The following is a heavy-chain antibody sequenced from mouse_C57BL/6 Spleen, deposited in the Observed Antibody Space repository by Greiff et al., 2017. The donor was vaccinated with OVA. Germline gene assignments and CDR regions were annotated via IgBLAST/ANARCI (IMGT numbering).Heavy chain of an antibody. J-gene: IGHJ2*01. V-gene: IGHV1-82*01. D-gene: IGHD2-2*01. CDR2: IYPGDGDT. CDR3: ARNDVYVLDY. CDR1: GYAFSSSW. Sequence: VQLQQSGPELVKPGASVKISCKASGYAFSSSWMNWVKQRPGKGLEWIGRIYPGDGDTNYNGKFKGKATLTADKSSRTAYMQLSSLTSVDSAVSFCARNDVYVLDYWGQGTTLTVSA.